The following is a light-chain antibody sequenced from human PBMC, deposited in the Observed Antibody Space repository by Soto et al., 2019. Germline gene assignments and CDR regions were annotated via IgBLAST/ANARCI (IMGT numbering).Light chain of an antibody. V-gene: IGKV1-5*01. J-gene: IGKJ1*01. CDR2: GAS. CDR3: QQYNTYPWT. CDR1: QSISSW. Sequence: DIPMTQSPSTLYASVGDRVTITCGASQSISSWLAWYQQKPGKAPKLLIYGASSLESGVPSRFSGSGSWAEFTLTISSLQPDDFATYYCQQYNTYPWTFGQGTKVEFK.